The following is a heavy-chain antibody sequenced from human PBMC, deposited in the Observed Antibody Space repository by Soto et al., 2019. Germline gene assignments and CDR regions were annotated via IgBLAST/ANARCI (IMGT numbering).Heavy chain of an antibody. CDR2: IRGRGGTT. CDR1: GFSFSSYA. CDR3: AKVIVECELLNAFDA. Sequence: EVQLLESGGGLVQPGGSLRLSCAASGFSFSSYAMGWVRQAPGKGLEGVSGIRGRGGTTYYADSVKGRFTISRDNSKNTLFLQMDSLRAEDTAIYYCAKVIVECELLNAFDAWGQGTLVTVSS. V-gene: IGHV3-23*01. D-gene: IGHD2-15*01. J-gene: IGHJ5*02.